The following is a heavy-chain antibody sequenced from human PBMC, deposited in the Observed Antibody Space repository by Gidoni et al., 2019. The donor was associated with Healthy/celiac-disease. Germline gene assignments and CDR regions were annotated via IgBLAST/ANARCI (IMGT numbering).Heavy chain of an antibody. CDR2: IYSGGST. CDR1: GFTVSSNY. D-gene: IGHD4-4*01. V-gene: IGHV3-66*02. CDR3: AREATVTINYYGMDV. J-gene: IGHJ6*02. Sequence: EVQLVESGGGLVQPGGSLRLSCAASGFTVSSNYMSWVRQAPGKGLEWVSVIYSGGSTYYADSVKGRFTISRDNSKNTLYLQMNSLRAEDTAVYYCAREATVTINYYGMDVWGQGTTVTVSS.